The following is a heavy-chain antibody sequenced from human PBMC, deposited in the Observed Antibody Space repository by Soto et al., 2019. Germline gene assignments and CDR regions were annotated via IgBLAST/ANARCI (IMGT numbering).Heavy chain of an antibody. CDR2: ISTYKGNT. V-gene: IGHV1-18*01. J-gene: IGHJ4*02. D-gene: IGHD3-10*01. CDR1: GYTFTACG. Sequence: QVQLMQSGAEVKKPGASVKVSCKTSGYTFTACGISWVRQAPGQGLEWMGWISTYKGNTNYAQKFQGRVAMTTDTSTSTAYMELRSLRSDDTAVDYCVRDLDGSGSYYTDYWGQGTLVTVSS. CDR3: VRDLDGSGSYYTDY.